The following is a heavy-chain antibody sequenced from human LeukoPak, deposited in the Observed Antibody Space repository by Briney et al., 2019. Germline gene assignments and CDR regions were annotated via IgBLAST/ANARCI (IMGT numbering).Heavy chain of an antibody. D-gene: IGHD6-13*01. V-gene: IGHV3-64*01. CDR2: ISSNGGST. Sequence: GGSLRLSCAASGFTFSSYAMHWVRQAPGKGLEYVSAISSNGGSTYYANSAKGRFTISRDNSKNTLYLQMGSLRAEDMAVYYCARDREQSIAAAGTFDYWGQGTLVTVSS. CDR1: GFTFSSYA. J-gene: IGHJ4*02. CDR3: ARDREQSIAAAGTFDY.